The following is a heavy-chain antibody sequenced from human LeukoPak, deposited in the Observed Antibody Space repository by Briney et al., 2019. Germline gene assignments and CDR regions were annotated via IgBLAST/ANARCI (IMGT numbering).Heavy chain of an antibody. CDR3: ARDLGDGSYYYGSGSYSNHYYYYYYGMDV. CDR2: IYSGGST. CDR1: GFTRSSNY. V-gene: IGHV3-66*01. J-gene: IGHJ6*02. Sequence: GGSLRISCAASGFTRSSNYISWGRQAPGKGLGLVSVIYSGGSTYYADSVKGRFTITRDNSKNTLYLQMNSLRAEDTAVYYCARDLGDGSYYYGSGSYSNHYYYYYYGMDVWGQGTTVTVSS. D-gene: IGHD3-10*01.